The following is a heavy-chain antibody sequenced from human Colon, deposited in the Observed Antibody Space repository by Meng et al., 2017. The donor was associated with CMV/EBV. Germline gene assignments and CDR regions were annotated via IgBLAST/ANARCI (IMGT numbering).Heavy chain of an antibody. V-gene: IGHV3-9*03. CDR3: VKDRHPWVGGNKMGVLDV. D-gene: IGHD1-26*01. CDR2: INWNSIFI. J-gene: IGHJ3*01. CDR1: GFNFDDYA. Sequence: GGSLRLSCVASGFNFDDYAMHWVRQAPGKGPEWVSGINWNSIFIDYADSVKGRFTISRDNAKNSVYLEVNSLRPEDMGLYSCVKDRHPWVGGNKMGVLDVWGQGTMVTVSS.